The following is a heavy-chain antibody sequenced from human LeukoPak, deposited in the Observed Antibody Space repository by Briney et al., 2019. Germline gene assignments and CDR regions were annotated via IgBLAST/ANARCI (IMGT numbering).Heavy chain of an antibody. CDR1: GFTFSRYG. CDR2: IWSDGNNK. CDR3: ARNREVGATFEYYFDY. J-gene: IGHJ4*02. D-gene: IGHD1-26*01. V-gene: IGHV3-33*01. Sequence: PGRSLRLSCAASGFTFSRYGMHWVRQAPGKGVEWVAVIWSDGNNKYYADSVKGRFTISRDNSKNTLFLQMNSLRAEDTAVYYCARNREVGATFEYYFDYWGQGTLVTVSS.